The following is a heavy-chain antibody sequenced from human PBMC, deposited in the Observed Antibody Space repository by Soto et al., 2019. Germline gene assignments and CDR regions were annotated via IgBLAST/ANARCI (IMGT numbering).Heavy chain of an antibody. Sequence: PGGSRRLSCAASGFTFSSYAMHWVRQAPGKGLEWVAVISYDGSNKYYADSVKGRFTISRDNSKNTLYLQMNSLRAEDTAVYYCARDLNSSGWYSPIYYYYGMDVWGQGTTVTVSS. CDR2: ISYDGSNK. V-gene: IGHV3-30-3*01. D-gene: IGHD6-19*01. CDR3: ARDLNSSGWYSPIYYYYGMDV. J-gene: IGHJ6*02. CDR1: GFTFSSYA.